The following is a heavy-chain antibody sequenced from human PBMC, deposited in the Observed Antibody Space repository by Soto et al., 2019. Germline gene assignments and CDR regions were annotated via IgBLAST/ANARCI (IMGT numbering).Heavy chain of an antibody. CDR2: INSDGSST. CDR1: GFTFSSYW. D-gene: IGHD3-3*01. Sequence: GGSLRLSCAASGFTFSSYWMHWVRQAPGKGLVWVSRINSDGSSTSYADSVKGRFTISRDNAKNTRYLQMNSLRAEDTAVYYCASIAVYYDFWSGYYTGAPYDFDYWGQGTLVTVSS. CDR3: ASIAVYYDFWSGYYTGAPYDFDY. V-gene: IGHV3-74*01. J-gene: IGHJ4*02.